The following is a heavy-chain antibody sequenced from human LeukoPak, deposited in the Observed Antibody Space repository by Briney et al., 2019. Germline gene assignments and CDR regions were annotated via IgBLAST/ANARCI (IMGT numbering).Heavy chain of an antibody. V-gene: IGHV3-23*01. CDR2: TRGSGGGT. D-gene: IGHD4-23*01. CDR3: AKDWLSTVESPADN. Sequence: GRSLRLSCAASGFTFTIYAMSWVRQAPGKGLEWVSTTRGSGGGTNYADSVKGRFTISRDNSKNTLFLQMSRLRVEDTAVYYCAKDWLSTVESPADNWGQGTLVTVSS. J-gene: IGHJ4*02. CDR1: GFTFTIYA.